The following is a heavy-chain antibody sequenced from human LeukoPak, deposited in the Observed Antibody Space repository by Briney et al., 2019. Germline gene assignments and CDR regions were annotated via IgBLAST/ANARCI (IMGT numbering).Heavy chain of an antibody. CDR1: GFTFSSYS. J-gene: IGHJ6*02. CDR2: ISSSSSTI. Sequence: GGSLRLSCAASGFTFSSYSMNWVRQAPGKGLEWVSYISSSSSTIYYADSVKGRFTISRDNAKNSLYLQMNSLRDEDTAVYYCARVWFGELSIYYGMDVWGQGTTVTVSS. V-gene: IGHV3-48*02. D-gene: IGHD3-10*01. CDR3: ARVWFGELSIYYGMDV.